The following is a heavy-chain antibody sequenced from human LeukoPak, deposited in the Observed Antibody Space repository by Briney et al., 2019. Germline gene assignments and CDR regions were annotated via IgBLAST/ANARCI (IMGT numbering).Heavy chain of an antibody. CDR2: IYSGGST. D-gene: IGHD4-11*01. J-gene: IGHJ4*02. CDR3: AKDYSNYSYYFDY. Sequence: GGSLRLSCAASGFTVSSNYMSWVRQAPGKGLEWVSIIYSGGSTFYADSVKGRFTISRDNSKNTLYLQMKSLRAEDTAVYYCAKDYSNYSYYFDYWGQGTLVTVSS. CDR1: GFTVSSNY. V-gene: IGHV3-53*05.